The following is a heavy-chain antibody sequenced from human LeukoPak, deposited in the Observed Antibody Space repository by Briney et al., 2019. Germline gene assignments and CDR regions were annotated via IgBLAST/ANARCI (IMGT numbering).Heavy chain of an antibody. CDR3: AKGYNYGRPSI. V-gene: IGHV1-69*01. D-gene: IGHD5-18*01. J-gene: IGHJ3*02. Sequence: GASVKVSCKASGGTFSNYAISWVRQAPGQGLEWMGGIIPIFGTANYTQNFQGRVTITADESTSTAYMELSSLRSEDTAVYYCAKGYNYGRPSIWGQGTMVTVSS. CDR1: GGTFSNYA. CDR2: IIPIFGTA.